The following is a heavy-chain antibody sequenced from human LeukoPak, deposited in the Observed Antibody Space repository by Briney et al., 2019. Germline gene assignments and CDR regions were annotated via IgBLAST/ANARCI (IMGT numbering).Heavy chain of an antibody. Sequence: PPQTLSLTCTVSGGSISSGGYYWSWIRQHPGKGLVWIGYIYYSGSTYYNPSLKSLVTISVDTSKNQFSLKLSSVTAADTAVYYCAREVITMVRGVIIGAYNWFDPWGQGTLVTVSS. CDR2: IYYSGST. D-gene: IGHD3-10*01. CDR1: GGSISSGGYY. J-gene: IGHJ5*02. CDR3: AREVITMVRGVIIGAYNWFDP. V-gene: IGHV4-31*01.